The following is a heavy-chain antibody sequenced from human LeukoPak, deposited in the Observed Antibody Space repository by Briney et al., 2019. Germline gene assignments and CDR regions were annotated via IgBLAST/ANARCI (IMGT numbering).Heavy chain of an antibody. CDR1: GFTFSSYG. CDR2: IGYDGRNI. Sequence: PGRSLRLSCAASGFTFSSYGMHWVRQAPGKGLEWVAVIGYDGRNIQYVDSVKGRFTISRDNSENTLFLQMNSLRVEDTAVYYCAGRTQYCAGGSCSGHDYWGQGTLVTVSS. D-gene: IGHD2-15*01. V-gene: IGHV3-33*08. J-gene: IGHJ4*02. CDR3: AGRTQYCAGGSCSGHDY.